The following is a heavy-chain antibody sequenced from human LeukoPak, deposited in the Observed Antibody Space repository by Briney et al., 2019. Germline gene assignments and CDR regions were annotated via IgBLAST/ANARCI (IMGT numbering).Heavy chain of an antibody. CDR3: AKGVCSGGSCYSDFDY. J-gene: IGHJ4*02. CDR1: GFTFIRYA. V-gene: IGHV3-23*01. D-gene: IGHD2-15*01. CDR2: ISGSCGST. Sequence: GGSLRLSCAASGFTFIRYAMSWVRQAPGKGLEWVSAISGSCGSTYYADSVKGRFTISRDNSNNTLYLQMNSLRAEDTAVYYCAKGVCSGGSCYSDFDYWGQGTLVTVSS.